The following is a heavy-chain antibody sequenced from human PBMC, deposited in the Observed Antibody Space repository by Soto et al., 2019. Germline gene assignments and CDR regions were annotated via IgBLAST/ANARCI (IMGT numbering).Heavy chain of an antibody. D-gene: IGHD3-22*01. J-gene: IGHJ4*02. Sequence: XSVKVSCKASVYTFTSYYMHWVRQAPGQGLEWMGIINPSGGSTSYAQKFQGRVTMTRDTSTSTVYMELSSLRSEDTAVYYCARDDYDSSGYYQLFDYWGQGTLVTVSS. CDR1: VYTFTSYY. V-gene: IGHV1-46*01. CDR2: INPSGGST. CDR3: ARDDYDSSGYYQLFDY.